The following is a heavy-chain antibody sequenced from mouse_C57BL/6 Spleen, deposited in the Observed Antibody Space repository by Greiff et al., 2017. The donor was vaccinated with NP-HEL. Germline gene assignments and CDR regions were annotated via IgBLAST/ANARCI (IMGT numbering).Heavy chain of an antibody. CDR3: ARGVFITTVVDAMDY. D-gene: IGHD1-1*01. CDR1: GFSLTSYG. Sequence: QVQLQQSGPGLVQPSQSLSITCTVSGFSLTSYGVHWVRQSPGKGLEWLGVIWSGGSTDYNAAFISRLSISKDNSKSQVFFKMNSLQADDTAIYYCARGVFITTVVDAMDYWGQGTSVTVSS. V-gene: IGHV2-2*01. CDR2: IWSGGST. J-gene: IGHJ4*01.